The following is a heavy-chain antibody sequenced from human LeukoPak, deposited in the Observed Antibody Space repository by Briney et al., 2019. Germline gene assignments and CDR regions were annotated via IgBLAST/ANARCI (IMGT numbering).Heavy chain of an antibody. CDR2: ISGSGGST. J-gene: IGHJ4*02. CDR3: AKLPRNWGPTYYFDY. V-gene: IGHV3-23*01. CDR1: GFTCSDYW. Sequence: PGGSLRLSXAASGFTCSDYWMSWVRQAPGKGLEWVSAISGSGGSTYYADSVKGRFSISRDNSKNTLYLQRNSLRAEDTAVYYCAKLPRNWGPTYYFDYWGQGTLVTVSS. D-gene: IGHD7-27*01.